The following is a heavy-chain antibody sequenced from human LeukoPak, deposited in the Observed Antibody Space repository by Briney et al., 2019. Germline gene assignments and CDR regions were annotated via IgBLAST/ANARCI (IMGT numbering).Heavy chain of an antibody. Sequence: SETLSLTCTVSGGSISSGGYYWSWIRQHPGKGLEWIGYIYYSGSTYYNPSLKSRVTKSVDTSKNQFSLKLSSVTAADTAVYYCARDRLGGYDVWGQGTLVTVSS. D-gene: IGHD5-12*01. CDR2: IYYSGST. J-gene: IGHJ4*02. CDR1: GGSISSGGYY. V-gene: IGHV4-31*03. CDR3: ARDRLGGYDV.